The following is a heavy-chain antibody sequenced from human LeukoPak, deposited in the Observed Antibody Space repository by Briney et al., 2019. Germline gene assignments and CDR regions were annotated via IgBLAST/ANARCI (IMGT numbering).Heavy chain of an antibody. J-gene: IGHJ5*02. V-gene: IGHV4-34*01. D-gene: IGHD3-10*01. CDR2: INHSGST. CDR1: GGSFSGYY. CDR3: ARGSYGSGSYYGGWFDP. Sequence: SETLSLTCAVYGGSFSGYYWSWIRQPPGKGLEWIGEINHSGSTNYNPSLKSRVTISVDTSKNQFSLKLSSVTAADTAVYYCARGSYGSGSYYGGWFDPWGQGTLVTVSS.